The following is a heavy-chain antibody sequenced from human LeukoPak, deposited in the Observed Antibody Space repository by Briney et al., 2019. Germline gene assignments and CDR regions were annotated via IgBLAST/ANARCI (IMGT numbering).Heavy chain of an antibody. CDR3: ARAYYDIWTGYHNPLGY. CDR2: INPNSGGT. V-gene: IGHV1-2*02. D-gene: IGHD3-9*01. J-gene: IGHJ4*02. Sequence: ASVKVSCKASGYTFTGYYMHWVRQAPGQGLEWMGWINPNSGGTNYAQEFQGRVTMTRDTSISTAYMELSRLRSDDTAVYYCARAYYDIWTGYHNPLGYWGQGTLVTVSS. CDR1: GYTFTGYY.